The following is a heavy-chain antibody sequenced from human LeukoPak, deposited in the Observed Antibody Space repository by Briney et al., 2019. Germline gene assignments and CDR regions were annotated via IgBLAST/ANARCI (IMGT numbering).Heavy chain of an antibody. CDR2: INHSGST. D-gene: IGHD3-10*01. V-gene: IGHV4-34*01. J-gene: IGHJ4*02. CDR3: ARRPLYGSGRYYFDY. CDR1: GGSFSGYY. Sequence: SETLSLTCAVYGGSFSGYYWSWIRQPPGKGLEWIGEINHSGSTNYNPSLRSRVTISVDTSKNQFSLKLSPVTAADTAVYYCARRPLYGSGRYYFDYWGQGTLVTVSS.